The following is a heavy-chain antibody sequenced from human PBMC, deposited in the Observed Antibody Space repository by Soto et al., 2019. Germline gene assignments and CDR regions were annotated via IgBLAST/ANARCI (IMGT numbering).Heavy chain of an antibody. V-gene: IGHV3-11*01. D-gene: IGHD2-15*01. CDR3: ATEKGYCSGGNCYYFDY. CDR2: ISSSGRTI. J-gene: IGHJ4*02. Sequence: QVQLVESGGGLVKPGGSLRLSCAVSGFTFSDYYMSWIRQAPGKGLEWVSFISSSGRTIYYADSVKGRFTISRDNAKNSLYLQMNSPRAEDTAVYYCATEKGYCSGGNCYYFDYWGQGTLVTVSS. CDR1: GFTFSDYY.